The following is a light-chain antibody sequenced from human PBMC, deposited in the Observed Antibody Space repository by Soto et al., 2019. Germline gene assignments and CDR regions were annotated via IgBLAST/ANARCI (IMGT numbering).Light chain of an antibody. V-gene: IGKV3-20*01. CDR2: GAS. Sequence: EIVLTQSPGTLSLSPGERATLSRRASQSVSSSYLAWYQQKPGQAPRLLIYGASTRATSIPARFSGSGSGTDFTLTIRRLEPEDFAVDYCQQCGSSSTFGQGTRLEIK. CDR1: QSVSSSY. CDR3: QQCGSSST. J-gene: IGKJ5*01.